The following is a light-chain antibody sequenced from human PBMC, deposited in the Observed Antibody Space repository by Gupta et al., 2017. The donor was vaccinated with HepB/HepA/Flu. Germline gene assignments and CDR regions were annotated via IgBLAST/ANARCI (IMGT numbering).Light chain of an antibody. Sequence: QSALTQPRSVSRSPGQSVPISCPGTSSDVGGYNYVSWYQQHPGKAPKVMIYDVSKRPSGVPDRFSGSKSGHTTSLTISGLQAEDEADYYCCSYAGSYTFVFGGGTKLTVL. CDR2: DVS. CDR3: CSYAGSYTFV. CDR1: SSDVGGYNY. V-gene: IGLV2-11*01. J-gene: IGLJ2*01.